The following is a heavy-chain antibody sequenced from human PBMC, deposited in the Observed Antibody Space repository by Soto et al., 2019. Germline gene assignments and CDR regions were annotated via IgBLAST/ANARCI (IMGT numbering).Heavy chain of an antibody. J-gene: IGHJ6*02. Sequence: ASVKVSCKASGGTFSSYAISWVRQAPGQGLEWMGGIIPIFGTANYAQKFQGRVTITADESTSTAYMELSSLRSEDTAVYYCARDSGQYCSSTSCYSRYYYYGMDVWGQGTTVTV. V-gene: IGHV1-69*13. CDR3: ARDSGQYCSSTSCYSRYYYYGMDV. CDR1: GGTFSSYA. CDR2: IIPIFGTA. D-gene: IGHD2-2*01.